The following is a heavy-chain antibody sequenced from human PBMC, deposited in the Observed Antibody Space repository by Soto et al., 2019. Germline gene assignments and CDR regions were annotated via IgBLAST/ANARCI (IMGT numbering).Heavy chain of an antibody. Sequence: EVQLLESGGGLVQPGGSLRLYCAASGFTFSTYAMNWVRRAPGKGLEWVSGITGSSGRTFYADSVKGRFTVSRDNSRDTLFLQMNSLRAEDTAVYYCAKEFSPLSRGSFDYWGQGTLVTVSS. CDR2: ITGSSGRT. J-gene: IGHJ4*02. D-gene: IGHD3-10*01. V-gene: IGHV3-23*01. CDR1: GFTFSTYA. CDR3: AKEFSPLSRGSFDY.